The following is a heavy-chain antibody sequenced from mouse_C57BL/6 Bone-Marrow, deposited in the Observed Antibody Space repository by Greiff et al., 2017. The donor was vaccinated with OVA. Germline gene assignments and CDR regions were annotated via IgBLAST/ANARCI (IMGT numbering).Heavy chain of an antibody. J-gene: IGHJ2*01. CDR3: ARHGITTVVASYYFDY. V-gene: IGHV5-6*01. CDR2: ISSGGSYT. CDR1: GFTFSSYG. Sequence: EVQLVESGGDLVKPGGSPKLSCAASGFTFSSYGMSWVRQTPDKRLEWVATISSGGSYTYYPDSVKGRFTISRDNAKNTLYLQMSSLKSEDTAMYYCARHGITTVVASYYFDYWGQGTTLTVSS. D-gene: IGHD1-1*01.